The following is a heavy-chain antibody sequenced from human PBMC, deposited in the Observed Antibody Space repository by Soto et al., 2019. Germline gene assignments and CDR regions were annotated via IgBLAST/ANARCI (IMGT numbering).Heavy chain of an antibody. CDR3: ASNYAYAEGYYWYGIDV. CDR1: GFTFSRYW. CDR2: ISSYGSDT. V-gene: IGHV3-74*01. Sequence: EVQLVESGGGLVLPGGSLRLSCAASGFTFSRYWMHWVRQAPGKGLVWVSRISSYGSDTHYADSVKGRFTISRDNAKNTLDLQMNSLRADDTAVYYCASNYAYAEGYYWYGIDVWGQGTTVTVSS. J-gene: IGHJ6*02. D-gene: IGHD3-16*01.